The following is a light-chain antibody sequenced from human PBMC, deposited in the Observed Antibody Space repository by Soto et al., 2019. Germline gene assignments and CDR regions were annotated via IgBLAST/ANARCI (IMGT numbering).Light chain of an antibody. CDR2: EVR. Sequence: QYALTQPASVSGSPGQSITISCTGTSNYVGFYNYVSWYQQNPGKAPKLMIYEVRNRPSGVSNRFSGSKSGNTASLTISGLQAEDEADYYCSSFTNTDTLVFGTGTKVTAL. CDR1: SNYVGFYNY. J-gene: IGLJ1*01. V-gene: IGLV2-14*01. CDR3: SSFTNTDTLV.